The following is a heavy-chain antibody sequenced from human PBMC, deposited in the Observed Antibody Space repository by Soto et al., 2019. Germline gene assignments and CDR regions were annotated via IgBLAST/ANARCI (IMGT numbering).Heavy chain of an antibody. CDR3: ARRLLLFGEREGNDAFDI. J-gene: IGHJ3*02. D-gene: IGHD3-10*01. CDR1: GYTFTTYD. Sequence: ASVKVSCKASGYTFTTYDMHWVRQAPGQRLEWMGWIDAGNGNTKYSQKFQGRVTITRDTSASTAYMELSSLRSEDTAVYYCARRLLLFGEREGNDAFDIWGQGTMVTVSS. V-gene: IGHV1-3*01. CDR2: IDAGNGNT.